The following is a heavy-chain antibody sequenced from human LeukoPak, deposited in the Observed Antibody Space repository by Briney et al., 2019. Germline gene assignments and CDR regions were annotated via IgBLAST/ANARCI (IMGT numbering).Heavy chain of an antibody. J-gene: IGHJ3*01. V-gene: IGHV4-59*08. CDR1: GGSINNYY. CDR3: ARLSGGNAKGSFDF. CDR2: TYYSGST. D-gene: IGHD4-23*01. Sequence: PSETLSLTCTVSGGSINNYYWSWIRQPPGKGLEWIGYTYYSGSTNYNPSLKSPVTISVDTSRNQLSLRLSSVTAADTAMYYCARLSGGNAKGSFDFWGQGTVVTVSS.